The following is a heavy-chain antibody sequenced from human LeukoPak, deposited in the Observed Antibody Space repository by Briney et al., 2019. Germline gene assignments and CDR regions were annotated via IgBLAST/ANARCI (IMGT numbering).Heavy chain of an antibody. V-gene: IGHV3-23*01. CDR3: AKVWSPVLRYFDWLQSLTNPQDY. D-gene: IGHD3-9*01. CDR2: ISGSGGST. Sequence: GGSLRLSCAASGFTFSSYAMSWVRQAPGKGLEWVSAISGSGGSTYYADSVKGRFTISRDNSKNTLYLQMNSLRAEDTAVYYCAKVWSPVLRYFDWLQSLTNPQDYWGQGTLVTVSS. J-gene: IGHJ4*02. CDR1: GFTFSSYA.